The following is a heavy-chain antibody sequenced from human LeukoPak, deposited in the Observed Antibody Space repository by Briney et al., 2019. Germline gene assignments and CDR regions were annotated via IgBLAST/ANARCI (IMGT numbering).Heavy chain of an antibody. V-gene: IGHV3-30*09. Sequence: GGSLRLSCAASGFTFSNYFMHWGRQAPGKGLEWVADNGSHTFYVESVKGRFAISRDNSKNTLYLQMDSLGPEDTAVYFCARERQDTVIHSGAFDIWGQGTMVTVSS. D-gene: IGHD2-21*02. CDR3: ARERQDTVIHSGAFDI. CDR2: NGSHT. CDR1: GFTFSNYF. J-gene: IGHJ3*02.